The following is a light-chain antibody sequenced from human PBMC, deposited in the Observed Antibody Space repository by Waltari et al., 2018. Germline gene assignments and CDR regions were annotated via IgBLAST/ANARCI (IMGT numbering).Light chain of an antibody. J-gene: IGKJ1*01. V-gene: IGKV3-11*01. CDR2: DAS. CDR3: QQRGNWPPWT. Sequence: VVLTQSPATLSLSPGERATVSCRTSQSVGNYFAWYQQKPGQAPRLLIYDASNRAPGIPARFSASGSGTDFTLTISSLEPEDFAVYYCQQRGNWPPWTFGQGTKVEMK. CDR1: QSVGNY.